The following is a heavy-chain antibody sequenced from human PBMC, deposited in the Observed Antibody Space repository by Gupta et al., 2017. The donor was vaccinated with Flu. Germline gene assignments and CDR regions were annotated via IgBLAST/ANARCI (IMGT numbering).Heavy chain of an antibody. Sequence: YGISWVRQAPGQGLEWMGLISTDNGNTNYTEKLRGRVTMTTDTSTSTAYMELRGLGSDDTAVYYCARIQTGPTDYYYYMDVWGKGTTVAVSS. CDR2: ISTDNGNT. CDR1: YG. J-gene: IGHJ6*03. V-gene: IGHV1-18*01. CDR3: ARIQTGPTDYYYYMDV. D-gene: IGHD1-7*01.